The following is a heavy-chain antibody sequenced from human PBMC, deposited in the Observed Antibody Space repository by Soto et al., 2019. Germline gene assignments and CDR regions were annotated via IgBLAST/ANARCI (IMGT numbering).Heavy chain of an antibody. Sequence: EVPLLESGGGLLQPGGPLRLSCSSSGFTFSNFPLTWFRRAPGQGLGGVTSIIGRGGYASYADSVRGRFTISRDNSKNTLYLEMNSLRAEDTAVYYCAKDPNGDYVGAFDFWGQGILVTVSS. CDR1: GFTFSNFP. CDR2: IIGRGGYA. J-gene: IGHJ3*01. D-gene: IGHD4-17*01. V-gene: IGHV3-23*01. CDR3: AKDPNGDYVGAFDF.